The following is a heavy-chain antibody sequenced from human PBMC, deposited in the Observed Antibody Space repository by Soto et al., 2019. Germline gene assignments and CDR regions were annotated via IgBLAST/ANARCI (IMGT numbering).Heavy chain of an antibody. CDR2: INHSGST. J-gene: IGHJ4*02. V-gene: IGHV4-34*01. CDR3: ARDKISGLFDY. CDR1: GGSFSGYY. Sequence: QVQLQQWGAGLLKPSETLSLTCAVYGGSFSGYYWTWIRQPPGTGLEWIGDINHSGSTNYNPSLKLRVTISVDTSKTQFSLKLTSVTAADTAVYYCARDKISGLFDYWGQGTLVTVSS.